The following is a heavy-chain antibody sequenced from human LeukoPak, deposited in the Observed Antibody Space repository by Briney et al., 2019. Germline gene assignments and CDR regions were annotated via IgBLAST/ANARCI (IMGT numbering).Heavy chain of an antibody. Sequence: GESLKISCKGSGYRFTSYWIGWMRQMPGKGLEWMGIIYPGDSDTRYSPSFQGQVTISADKSINTAYLQWSSLKASDTAMYYCATAYYYDSSGYYSPFDYWGQGNLVTVSS. CDR2: IYPGDSDT. D-gene: IGHD3-22*01. J-gene: IGHJ4*02. CDR3: ATAYYYDSSGYYSPFDY. CDR1: GYRFTSYW. V-gene: IGHV5-51*01.